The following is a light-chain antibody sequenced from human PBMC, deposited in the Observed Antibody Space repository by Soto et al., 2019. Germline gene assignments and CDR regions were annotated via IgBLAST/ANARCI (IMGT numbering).Light chain of an antibody. CDR2: EVS. J-gene: IGLJ2*01. Sequence: QSVLTQPASVSGSPGQSITISCTGTSSDVGGYNYVSWYQQHPGKAHKLIIYEVSNRPSGVSNRFSGSKSGKTASLTISGLQAEDEADYYCSSYTSSSTRVFGGGTKLTVL. V-gene: IGLV2-14*01. CDR3: SSYTSSSTRV. CDR1: SSDVGGYNY.